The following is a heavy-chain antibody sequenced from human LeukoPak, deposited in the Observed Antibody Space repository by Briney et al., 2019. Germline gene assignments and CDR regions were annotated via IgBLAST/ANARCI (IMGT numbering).Heavy chain of an antibody. D-gene: IGHD3-22*01. CDR1: GGSISSYY. Sequence: PSETLSLTCTVSGGSISSYYWSWIRQPPGKGLEWIGYIYYSGSTNYNPSLKSRVTISVDTSKNQFSLKLSSVTAADTAVYYCARGTVFGYDRFDPWGQGTLVTVSS. CDR3: ARGTVFGYDRFDP. V-gene: IGHV4-59*01. J-gene: IGHJ5*02. CDR2: IYYSGST.